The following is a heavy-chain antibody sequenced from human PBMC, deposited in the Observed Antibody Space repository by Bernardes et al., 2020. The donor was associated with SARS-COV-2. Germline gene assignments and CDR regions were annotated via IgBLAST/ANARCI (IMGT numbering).Heavy chain of an antibody. Sequence: GGSLRLSCAASGFIFSSYWMTWVRQAPGKGLEWVANIKEDGSETNYVDSVKGRFTISRDNAKDSLYLQMNSLRAEDTAVYYCARDFGGGESDYWGQGILVTVSS. J-gene: IGHJ4*02. V-gene: IGHV3-7*03. CDR3: ARDFGGGESDY. CDR2: IKEDGSET. CDR1: GFIFSSYW. D-gene: IGHD3-3*01.